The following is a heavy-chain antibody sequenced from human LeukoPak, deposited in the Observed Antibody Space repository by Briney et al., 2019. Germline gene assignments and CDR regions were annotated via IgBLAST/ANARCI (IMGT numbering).Heavy chain of an antibody. CDR2: TSATGGST. CDR1: GFTFSNYA. J-gene: IGHJ4*02. V-gene: IGHV3-23*01. Sequence: GGSLRLSCVASGFTFSNYAMIWVRQAPGKGLEWVSATSATGGSTYYANSVKGRFTISRENSKKTLYLQMNSLTVEDTAVYYCARGGLDWLLYSQFDYWGQGTLVTASS. D-gene: IGHD3-9*01. CDR3: ARGGLDWLLYSQFDY.